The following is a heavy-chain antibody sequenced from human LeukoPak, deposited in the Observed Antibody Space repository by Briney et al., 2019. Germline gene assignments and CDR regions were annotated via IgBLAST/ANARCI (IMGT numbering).Heavy chain of an antibody. Sequence: SETLSLTCTVSGDSISSRSWWNWVRQPPGKGLEWIGEMYHSGTTNYNPSLNSRATISVDKSKNQFSLKLTSVTAADTAFYYCAKDVGSLAGNSWGQGTLVTVSS. D-gene: IGHD6-19*01. CDR1: GDSISSRSW. CDR2: MYHSGTT. J-gene: IGHJ4*02. CDR3: AKDVGSLAGNS. V-gene: IGHV4-4*02.